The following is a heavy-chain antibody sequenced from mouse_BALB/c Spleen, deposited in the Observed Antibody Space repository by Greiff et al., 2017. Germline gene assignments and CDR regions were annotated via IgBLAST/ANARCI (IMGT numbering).Heavy chain of an antibody. CDR1: GFTFSSYY. D-gene: IGHD1-1*01. V-gene: IGHV5-6-2*01. CDR2: INSNGGST. CDR3: ARQRDYYYGSSSYWYFDV. J-gene: IGHJ1*01. Sequence: EVHLVESGGGLVKLGGSLKLSCAASGFTFSSYYMSWVRQTPEKRLELVAAINSNGGSTYYPDTVKGRFTISRDNAKNTLYLQMSSLKSEDTALYYCARQRDYYYGSSSYWYFDVWGAGTTVTVSS.